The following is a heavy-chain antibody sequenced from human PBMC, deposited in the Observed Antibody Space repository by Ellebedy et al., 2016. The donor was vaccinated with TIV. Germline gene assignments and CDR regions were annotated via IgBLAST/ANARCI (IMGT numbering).Heavy chain of an antibody. J-gene: IGHJ4*02. CDR1: NFTFSVYW. CDR3: AKDKFPSSIGPFDY. D-gene: IGHD3-16*01. V-gene: IGHV3-9*01. Sequence: PGGSLRLSCAASNFTFSVYWMHWVRQAPGKGPEWVSGISWHSGDIGYADSVKGRFTISRDNAENSLSLQMDSLKTEDTALYYCAKDKFPSSIGPFDYWGQGTLVTVSS. CDR2: ISWHSGDI.